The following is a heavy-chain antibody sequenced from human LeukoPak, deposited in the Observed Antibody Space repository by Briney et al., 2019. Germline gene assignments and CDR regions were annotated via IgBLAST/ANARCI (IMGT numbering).Heavy chain of an antibody. D-gene: IGHD5-18*01. V-gene: IGHV4-39*07. CDR3: ARARGYKYGIFDI. CDR2: LSYTGGP. CDR1: GFTFSSYW. Sequence: GSLRLSCAASGFTFSSYWMSWIRLPPGKGLEWIGSLSYTGGPFYNASLKGRATISVDHSKNQFFLSLTSVTAADSAVYYCARARGYKYGIFDIWGQATMVIVSS. J-gene: IGHJ3*02.